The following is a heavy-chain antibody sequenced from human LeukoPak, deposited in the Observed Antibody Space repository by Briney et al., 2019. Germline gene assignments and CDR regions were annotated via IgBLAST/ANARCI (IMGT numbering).Heavy chain of an antibody. J-gene: IGHJ5*02. CDR1: GYTFTGYY. CDR2: IIPIFGTA. V-gene: IGHV1-69*13. Sequence: ASVKVSCKASGYTFTGYYMHWVRQAPGQGLEWMGGIIPIFGTANYAQKFQGRVTITADESTSTAYMELSSLRSEDTAVYYCARDNDILTGSHNWFDPWGQGTLVTVSS. D-gene: IGHD3-9*01. CDR3: ARDNDILTGSHNWFDP.